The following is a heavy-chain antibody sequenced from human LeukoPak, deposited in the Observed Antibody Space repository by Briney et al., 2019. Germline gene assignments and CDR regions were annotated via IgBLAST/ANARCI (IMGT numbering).Heavy chain of an antibody. D-gene: IGHD6-13*01. CDR3: AKESGYSSSWYDAFDI. J-gene: IGHJ3*02. CDR1: GFTFSSYA. V-gene: IGHV3-23*01. CDR2: ISGSGGST. Sequence: GGSLRLSCAASGFTFSSYAMSWVRPAPGKGLEWVSSISGSGGSTYYADSGKGRFTISRDNSKNTLYLQTNSLRAEDTAVYYCAKESGYSSSWYDAFDIGGQGTMVTVSS.